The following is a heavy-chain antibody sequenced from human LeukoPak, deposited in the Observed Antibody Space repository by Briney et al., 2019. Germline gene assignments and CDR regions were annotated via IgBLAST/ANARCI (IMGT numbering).Heavy chain of an antibody. CDR2: ISAYNGNT. CDR1: GYTFTSYG. CDR3: ARDNIAVAGPGNWFDP. D-gene: IGHD6-19*01. Sequence: ASVKVSCKASGYTFTSYGISWVRQAPGQGLEWMGWISAYNGNTNYAQKLQGRVTMTTDTSTSTAYMELRSLRSDDTAVYYCARDNIAVAGPGNWFDPWGQGTLVTVSS. V-gene: IGHV1-18*01. J-gene: IGHJ5*02.